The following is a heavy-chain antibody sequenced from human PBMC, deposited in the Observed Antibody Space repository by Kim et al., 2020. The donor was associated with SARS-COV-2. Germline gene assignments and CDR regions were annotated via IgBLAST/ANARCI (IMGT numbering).Heavy chain of an antibody. CDR3: ARMLTGIAAALHP. Sequence: SETLSLTCTVSGGSISSSSYYWGWIRQPPGKGLEWIGSIYYSGSTYYNPSLKSRVTISVDTSKNQFSLKLSSVTAADTAVYHCARMLTGIAAALHPWGQGTLVTVSS. CDR1: GGSISSSSYY. J-gene: IGHJ5*02. D-gene: IGHD6-13*01. CDR2: IYYSGST. V-gene: IGHV4-39*01.